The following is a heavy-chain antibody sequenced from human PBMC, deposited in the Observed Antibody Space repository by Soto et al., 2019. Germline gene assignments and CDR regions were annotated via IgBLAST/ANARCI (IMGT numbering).Heavy chain of an antibody. D-gene: IGHD3-3*01. J-gene: IGHJ5*02. V-gene: IGHV1-18*01. CDR3: ARDSGSDFWSRITIWIDP. CDR2: ISAYNGNT. CDR1: GYTFTSYG. Sequence: ASVKVSCKASGYTFTSYGISWVRQAPGQGLEWMGWISAYNGNTNYAQKLQGRVTMTTDTSTSTAYMELRSLRSDDTAVYYCARDSGSDFWSRITIWIDPWGQGTLVTVS.